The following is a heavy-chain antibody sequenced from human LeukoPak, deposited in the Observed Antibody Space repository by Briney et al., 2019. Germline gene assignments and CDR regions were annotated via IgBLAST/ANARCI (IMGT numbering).Heavy chain of an antibody. CDR2: VYSSGST. V-gene: IGHV4-4*07. CDR3: ARDSNGGSFYFDH. D-gene: IGHD2-15*01. Sequence: SETLSLTCAVSDGSISGSYRSWIRQPAGKGLEWIGRVYSSGSTSYNPSLKSRVTMSLDTSKMQFFLKMSSVTAADTAVYYCARDSNGGSFYFDHWGQGTLVTVSS. CDR1: DGSISGSY. J-gene: IGHJ4*02.